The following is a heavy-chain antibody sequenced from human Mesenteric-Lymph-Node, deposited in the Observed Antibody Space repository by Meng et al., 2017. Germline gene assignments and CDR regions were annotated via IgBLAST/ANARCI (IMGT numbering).Heavy chain of an antibody. CDR2: IYYSGST. Sequence: QLEDSGYGPAKPSQTLSLTCAVSGGSIGSGGFYWSWIRQHPGKGLWWIGYIYYSGSTYYHPSLRSRVDISIDTSKNQFSLKLTSVTAADTAVYFCARTNYGDYNWFDPWGQGTLVTVSS. D-gene: IGHD4-17*01. J-gene: IGHJ5*02. V-gene: IGHV4-31*11. CDR3: ARTNYGDYNWFDP. CDR1: GGSIGSGGFY.